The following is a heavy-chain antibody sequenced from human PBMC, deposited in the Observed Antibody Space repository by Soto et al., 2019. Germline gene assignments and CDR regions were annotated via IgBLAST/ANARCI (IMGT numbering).Heavy chain of an antibody. V-gene: IGHV1-69*02. CDR2: VIPILGMA. Sequence: QVQLVQSGAEVKKPGSSVKVSCEASGGTFSSYSFSWVRQAPGQGLEWMGRVIPILGMANYAEKVQGRVTINADKSESSVYLELSRLRSEDTAVYYCAGGGDVVVPGAVDRHNWFDPWGQGTLVTVSS. CDR1: GGTFSSYS. J-gene: IGHJ5*02. CDR3: AGGGDVVVPGAVDRHNWFDP. D-gene: IGHD2-2*01.